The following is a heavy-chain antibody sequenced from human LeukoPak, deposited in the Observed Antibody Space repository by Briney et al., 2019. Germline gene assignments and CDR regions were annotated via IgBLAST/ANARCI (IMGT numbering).Heavy chain of an antibody. CDR1: GYTFTSYG. D-gene: IGHD2-15*01. CDR3: ARDIVVVVPAISYNWFDP. CDR2: ISACHGNT. J-gene: IGHJ5*02. Sequence: GASVKLSCKASGYTFTSYGICWVRQAPGQGLELMGWISACHGNTNYAQKLQSRVTMTTHTSTSTAYMELRSLRSDDTAVYYCARDIVVVVPAISYNWFDPWGQGTLVTVSS. V-gene: IGHV1-18*01.